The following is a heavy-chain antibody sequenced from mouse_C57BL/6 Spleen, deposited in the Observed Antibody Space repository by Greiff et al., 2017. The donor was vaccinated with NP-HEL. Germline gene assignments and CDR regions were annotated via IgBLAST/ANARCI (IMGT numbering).Heavy chain of an antibody. V-gene: IGHV1-55*01. J-gene: IGHJ1*03. CDR3: ANYDGYYWYFDV. D-gene: IGHD2-3*01. Sequence: QVQLQQPGAELVKPGASVKMSCKASGYTFTSYWITWVKQRPGQGLEWIRDIYPGSGSTNYNEKFKSKATLTVDTSSSTAYMQLSSLTSEDSAVYYCANYDGYYWYFDVWGTGTTVTVSS. CDR1: GYTFTSYW. CDR2: IYPGSGST.